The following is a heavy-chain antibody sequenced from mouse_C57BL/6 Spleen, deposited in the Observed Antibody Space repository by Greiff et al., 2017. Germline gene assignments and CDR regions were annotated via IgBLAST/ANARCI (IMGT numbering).Heavy chain of an antibody. CDR3: AVYYYGKDYAMDY. CDR2: IYWDDDK. V-gene: IGHV8-12*01. D-gene: IGHD1-1*01. CDR1: GFSLSTSGMG. Sequence: QVTLKESGPGILQSSQTLSLTCSFSGFSLSTSGMGVSWIRQPSGKGLEWLAHIYWDDDKRYNPSLKSRLTISKDTSRNQVFLKITSVDTADTATYYCAVYYYGKDYAMDYWGQGTSVTVSS. J-gene: IGHJ4*01.